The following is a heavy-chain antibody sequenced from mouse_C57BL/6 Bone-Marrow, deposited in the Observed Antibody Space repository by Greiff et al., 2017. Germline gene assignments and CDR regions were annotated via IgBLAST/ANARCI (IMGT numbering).Heavy chain of an antibody. D-gene: IGHD4-1*01. CDR2: IDPETGGT. J-gene: IGHJ3*01. Sequence: QVHVKQSGAELVRPGASVTLSCKASGYTFTDYEMHWVKQTPVHGLEWIGAIDPETGGTAYNQKFKGKAILTADKSSSTAYMELRSLTSEDSAVYYCTREAIWVFAYWGQGTLVTVSA. CDR1: GYTFTDYE. CDR3: TREAIWVFAY. V-gene: IGHV1-15*01.